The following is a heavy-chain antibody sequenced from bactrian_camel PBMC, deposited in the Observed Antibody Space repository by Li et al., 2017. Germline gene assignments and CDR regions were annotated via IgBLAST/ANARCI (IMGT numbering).Heavy chain of an antibody. CDR2: ITTGGTGRS. V-gene: IGHV3S54*01. CDR1: GNTGIISY. CDR3: AVARSWPSGGWGAQNGYTY. J-gene: IGHJ4*01. D-gene: IGHD6*01. Sequence: VQLVESGGGSVQAGGPLRLSCAASGNTGIISYMAWFRQAPEKEREPVAAITTGGTGRSYYADSVKGRFTVDLDNAENTLYLQMNSLKPEDTAMYYCAVARSWPSGGWGAQNGYTYWGLGTQVTVS.